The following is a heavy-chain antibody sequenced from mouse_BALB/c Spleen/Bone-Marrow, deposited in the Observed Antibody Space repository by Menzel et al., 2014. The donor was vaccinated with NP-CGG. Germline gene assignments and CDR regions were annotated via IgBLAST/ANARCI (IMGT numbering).Heavy chain of an antibody. D-gene: IGHD3-3*01. V-gene: IGHV1S82*01. CDR2: IHLSDSES. J-gene: IGHJ3*01. Sequence: QVHLQQPGAELVRPGASVKLSCKASGYSFTSYWLNWVQQRPGQGLEWIGMIHLSDSESRLNQKFKDKATLTVDKSSSTAYMQLSSPTSENSAVYYCTRDDLTTRAFAYWGQGTLVNVSA. CDR3: TRDDLTTRAFAY. CDR1: GYSFTSYW.